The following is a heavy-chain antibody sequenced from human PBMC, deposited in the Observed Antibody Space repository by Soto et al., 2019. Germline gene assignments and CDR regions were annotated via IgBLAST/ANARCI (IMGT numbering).Heavy chain of an antibody. CDR1: GFNFTNAW. Sequence: GGSLRLSCAASGFNFTNAWMIWVRQAPGKGLEWVGRLRSKSDGGTTDYAAPVKGRFTISRDDSKNTLYLQMNSLKTEDTAVYYCATEGVLLWFETQVLPNGFDIWGQGTMVTVSS. V-gene: IGHV3-15*01. J-gene: IGHJ3*02. D-gene: IGHD3-10*01. CDR2: LRSKSDGGTT. CDR3: ATEGVLLWFETQVLPNGFDI.